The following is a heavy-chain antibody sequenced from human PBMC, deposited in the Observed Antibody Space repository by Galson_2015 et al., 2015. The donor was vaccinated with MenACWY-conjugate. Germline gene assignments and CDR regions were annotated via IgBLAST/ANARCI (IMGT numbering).Heavy chain of an antibody. CDR3: ARFASGTFYTMDY. J-gene: IGHJ4*02. D-gene: IGHD3-10*01. Sequence: SLRLSCAASGFTFSSYWMSWVRQPPGKGLEWAANIKQDGREKSYVDSVKGRFTISRDNARNSLFLQMNSLRAEDTAVYYCARFASGTFYTMDYWGQGSLVTVSS. CDR2: IKQDGREK. V-gene: IGHV3-7*03. CDR1: GFTFSSYW.